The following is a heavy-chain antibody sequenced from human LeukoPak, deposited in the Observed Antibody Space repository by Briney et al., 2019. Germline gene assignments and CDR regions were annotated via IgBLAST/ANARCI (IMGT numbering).Heavy chain of an antibody. J-gene: IGHJ4*02. D-gene: IGHD3-22*01. CDR3: ARDRFGSSGFNY. CDR1: GFTFSSYS. CDR2: ISSSSSYI. V-gene: IGHV3-21*01. Sequence: GGSLRLSCVASGFTFSSYSMNWVRQAPGKGLEWVSSISSSSSYIYYADSVKGRFTISRDNAKNPLYLQMNSLRAEDTAVYYCARDRFGSSGFNYWGQGTLVTVSS.